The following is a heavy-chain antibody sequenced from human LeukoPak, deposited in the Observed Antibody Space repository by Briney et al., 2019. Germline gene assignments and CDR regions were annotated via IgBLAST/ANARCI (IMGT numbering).Heavy chain of an antibody. CDR2: ISGSGGST. CDR3: ARHDYGDYVAYDY. Sequence: GGSLRLSCAASGFTFSSYAMSWVRQAPGKGLEWVSAISGSGGSTYYADSVKGRFTISRDNSKNTLYLQMNSLRAEDTAVYYCARHDYGDYVAYDYWGQGTLVTVSS. CDR1: GFTFSSYA. V-gene: IGHV3-23*01. J-gene: IGHJ4*02. D-gene: IGHD4-17*01.